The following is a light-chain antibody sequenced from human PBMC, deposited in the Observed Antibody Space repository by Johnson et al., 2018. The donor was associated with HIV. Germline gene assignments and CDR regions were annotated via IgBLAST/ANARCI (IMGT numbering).Light chain of an antibody. CDR3: ETWDSSLSAC. V-gene: IGLV1-51*02. Sequence: QSLLTQPPSVSAAPGQKVTISCSGSSSNIGNNYVSWYQQLPGTAPKLLIYENNKRPSGIPDRFSGSKSGTSATLGITGLQTGDEADYYCETWDSSLSACFGTGTKVTVL. CDR2: ENN. CDR1: SSNIGNNY. J-gene: IGLJ1*01.